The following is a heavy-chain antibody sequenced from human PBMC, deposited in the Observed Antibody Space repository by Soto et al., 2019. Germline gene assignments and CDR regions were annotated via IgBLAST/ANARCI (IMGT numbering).Heavy chain of an antibody. V-gene: IGHV4-31*03. J-gene: IGHJ3*02. D-gene: IGHD6-13*01. CDR1: GGSMSSGGYY. CDR2: IYYSGST. Sequence: QVQLQESGPGLVKPSQTLSLTCTVSGGSMSSGGYYWSWIRQHPGKVLEWIGSIYYSGSTYYNPSLTSRLTISVDTSKNQFSLKLSSVTAADTAVYYCARVFIGGSSLGDAFAIWGQGTMVTVSS. CDR3: ARVFIGGSSLGDAFAI.